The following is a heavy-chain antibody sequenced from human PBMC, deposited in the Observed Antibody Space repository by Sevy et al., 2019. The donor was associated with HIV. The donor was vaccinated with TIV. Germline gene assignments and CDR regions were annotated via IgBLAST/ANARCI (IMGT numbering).Heavy chain of an antibody. CDR1: GFTFNKYW. CDR3: AELKTGY. CDR2: INEDGSVK. D-gene: IGHD1-7*01. J-gene: IGHJ4*02. Sequence: GGSLRLSCAASGFTFNKYWMNWVRQPPEKGLEWVANINEDGSVKKYVDSVRGRFTISRDKAKNSLYLQMNSLRAEDTAVYYCAELKTGYWGQGTLVTVSS. V-gene: IGHV3-7*01.